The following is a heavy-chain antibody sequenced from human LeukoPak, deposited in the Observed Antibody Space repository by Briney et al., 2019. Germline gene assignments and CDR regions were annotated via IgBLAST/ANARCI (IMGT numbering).Heavy chain of an antibody. D-gene: IGHD5-12*01. V-gene: IGHV3-23*01. J-gene: IGHJ4*02. Sequence: GGSLRLSCTASAFTFSRYAMRCVRQAPGKGLEWVSGISGSGGSTYYADSVKGLFTISRHNSKNTLYLQMNSLRAEDTAVYYCAKSGGYSGYDLGYWGQGTLVTVAS. CDR3: AKSGGYSGYDLGY. CDR2: ISGSGGST. CDR1: AFTFSRYA.